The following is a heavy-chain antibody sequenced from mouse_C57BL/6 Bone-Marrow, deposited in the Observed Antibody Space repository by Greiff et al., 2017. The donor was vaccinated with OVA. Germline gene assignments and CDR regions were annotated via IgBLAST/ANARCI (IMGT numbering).Heavy chain of an antibody. CDR1: YTFTDYYM. Sequence: VQLQQSGPELVKPGASVKMSCKASGYTFTDYYMHWVKQKPGKGLEWIGEIYPGSGNTHYNEKFKGKATLTADTSSSTAYMQLSSLTSEDSAVYFCARSANWEGGYYFDYWGQGTTLTVSS. V-gene: IGHV1-83*01. D-gene: IGHD4-1*01. CDR2: YPGSGNTH. J-gene: IGHJ2*01. CDR3: RSANWEGGYYFDY.